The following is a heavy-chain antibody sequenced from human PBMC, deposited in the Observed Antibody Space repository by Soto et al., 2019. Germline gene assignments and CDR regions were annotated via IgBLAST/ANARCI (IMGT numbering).Heavy chain of an antibody. CDR2: IYYSGTT. CDR3: ARGDIVVVPAAGYFDL. V-gene: IGHV4-31*03. D-gene: IGHD2-2*01. J-gene: IGHJ2*01. CDR1: GASIRRGAFY. Sequence: LSLTCTVSGASIRRGAFYWNWIRQHPGKGLEWIGFIYYSGTTYYNPSLQGRLTMSVDTSKNQFSLTLTSVTAADTAVYYCARGDIVVVPAAGYFDLWGRGTLVTVSS.